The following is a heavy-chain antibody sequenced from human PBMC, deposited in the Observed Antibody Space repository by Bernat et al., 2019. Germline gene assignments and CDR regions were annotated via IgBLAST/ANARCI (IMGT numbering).Heavy chain of an antibody. V-gene: IGHV3-74*01. CDR1: GFTFSSYW. J-gene: IGHJ6*02. CDR3: ATAPGYCSGGSCYWYGMDV. CDR2: INSDGSST. D-gene: IGHD2-15*01. Sequence: EVQLVESGGGLVQPGGSLSLSCAASGFTFSSYWMHWVRQAPGKGLVWVSRINSDGSSTSYADSMKGRFTISRDNAKNTLYLQMNSLRAEDTAVYYCATAPGYCSGGSCYWYGMDVWGQGTTVTVSS.